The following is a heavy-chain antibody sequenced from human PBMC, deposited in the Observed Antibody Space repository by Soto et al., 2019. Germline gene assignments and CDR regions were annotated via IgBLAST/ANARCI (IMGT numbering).Heavy chain of an antibody. CDR3: ARAREVVVVVAAPINYYYYGMDV. V-gene: IGHV1-69*13. Sequence: GASVKVSCKASGGTFSSYAISWVRQAPGQGLEWMGGIIPIFGTANYAQKFQGRVTITADESTSTAYMELSSLRSEDTAVYYCARAREVVVVVAAPINYYYYGMDVWGQGTTVTVSS. D-gene: IGHD2-15*01. J-gene: IGHJ6*02. CDR1: GGTFSSYA. CDR2: IIPIFGTA.